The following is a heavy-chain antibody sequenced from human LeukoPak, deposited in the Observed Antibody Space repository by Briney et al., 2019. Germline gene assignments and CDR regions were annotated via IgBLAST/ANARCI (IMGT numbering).Heavy chain of an antibody. D-gene: IGHD1-1*01. V-gene: IGHV3-73*01. CDR3: TRQGVDWNDAFDI. CDR2: IRSKADSYAT. J-gene: IGHJ3*02. CDR1: GFTFSGFA. Sequence: GGSLKLSCAASGFTFSGFAMHWVRHASGKGLEWVGHIRSKADSYATAYAASVKGRFTISRDDSKNTAYLQVNSLKSEDTAVYYCTRQGVDWNDAFDIWGQGTTVTVSS.